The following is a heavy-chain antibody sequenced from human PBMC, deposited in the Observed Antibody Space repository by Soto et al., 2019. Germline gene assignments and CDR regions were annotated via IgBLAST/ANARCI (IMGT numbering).Heavy chain of an antibody. V-gene: IGHV5-10-1*01. CDR2: IDPSDSYT. CDR1: GYSFTSYW. Sequence: DSLTISCKGSGYSFTSYWISLVRQMPGKGLEWMGRIDPSDSYTNYSPSFQGHVTISADKSISTAYLQWSSLKASDTAMYYCARGDYGSGSSPYYYYGMDVWGQGTTVTVSS. D-gene: IGHD3-10*01. CDR3: ARGDYGSGSSPYYYYGMDV. J-gene: IGHJ6*02.